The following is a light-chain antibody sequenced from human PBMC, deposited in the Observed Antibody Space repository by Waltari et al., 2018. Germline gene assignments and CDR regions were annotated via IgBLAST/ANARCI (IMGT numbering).Light chain of an antibody. Sequence: CRASQTVRTTYLASYQQKPGQAPTLFIYDTSRRATVIPDSFSGSGSGTDFSLSISSLEPEDFTVYYCQQYDISPLTFGGGTKVETK. CDR3: QQYDISPLT. CDR1: QTVRTTY. V-gene: IGKV3-20*01. CDR2: DTS. J-gene: IGKJ4*01.